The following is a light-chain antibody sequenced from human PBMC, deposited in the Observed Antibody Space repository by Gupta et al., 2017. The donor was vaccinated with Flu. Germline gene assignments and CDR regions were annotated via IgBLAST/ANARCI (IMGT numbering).Light chain of an antibody. J-gene: IGKJ1*01. V-gene: IGKV1-39*01. CDR3: QQSFTTTVA. CDR2: AAS. Sequence: PSSLSASIGDRVTITCRASQYISNFLNWYQHTPGKAPKLLIYAASSLQSGVPSRFSGSESGTEFTLTISSLQPEDFGTYYCQQSFTTTVAFGQGTRVEIK. CDR1: QYISNF.